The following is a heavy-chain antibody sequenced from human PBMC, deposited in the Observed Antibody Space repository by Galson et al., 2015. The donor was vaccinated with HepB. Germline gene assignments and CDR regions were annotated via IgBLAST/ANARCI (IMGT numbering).Heavy chain of an antibody. CDR1: GFTFSSYA. CDR2: ISGSGGST. Sequence: SLRLSCAASGFTFSSYAMSWVRQAPGKGLEWVSAISGSGGSTYYRDSVKGRFTISRDNSKKTLYLQMNSLRAGDTAVYYCAKDRAHYGSGSYYYFDYWGQGTLVTVSS. CDR3: AKDRAHYGSGSYYYFDY. J-gene: IGHJ4*02. V-gene: IGHV3-23*01. D-gene: IGHD3-10*01.